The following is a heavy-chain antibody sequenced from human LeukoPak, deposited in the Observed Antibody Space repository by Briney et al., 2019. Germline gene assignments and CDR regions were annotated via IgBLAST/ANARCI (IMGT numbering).Heavy chain of an antibody. CDR2: ITSSSSPI. CDR3: TRDPHALDY. CDR1: GFTFSSYS. Sequence: SGGSLRLSCAASGFTFSSYSMNWVRQAPGKGLEWVSYITSSSSPIYYADSVKGRFTIARDNAKNSLFLQMNSLRDEDTAVYYCTRDPHALDYWGQGTLVTVSS. V-gene: IGHV3-48*02. J-gene: IGHJ4*02.